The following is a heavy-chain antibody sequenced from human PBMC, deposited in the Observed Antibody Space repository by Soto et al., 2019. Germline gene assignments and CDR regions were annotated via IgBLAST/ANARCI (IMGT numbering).Heavy chain of an antibody. CDR3: AREAQDKASMDV. V-gene: IGHV3-30-3*01. J-gene: IGHJ6*02. D-gene: IGHD5-18*01. Sequence: GGSLRLSGAASGFTFSSYAIHWVRQAPGKGLEWVAVISYDGSNKYYADSVKGRFTISRDNSKNTLYLQMNSLRAEDTAVYYCAREAQDKASMDVWGQLTTITVSS. CDR2: ISYDGSNK. CDR1: GFTFSSYA.